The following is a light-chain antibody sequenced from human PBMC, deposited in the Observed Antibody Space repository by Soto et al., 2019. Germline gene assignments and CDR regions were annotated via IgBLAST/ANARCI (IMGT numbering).Light chain of an antibody. CDR1: QSISSN. CDR2: GAS. CDR3: QQYGSSSWT. Sequence: TQSPSTLSASVGDRVTITCRASQSISSNLAWYQQKPGQAPRLLIYGASSRATGIPDRFSGRGSGTDFTITISRMENEDFAVYYCQQYGSSSWTFGQGTKV. J-gene: IGKJ1*01. V-gene: IGKV3-20*01.